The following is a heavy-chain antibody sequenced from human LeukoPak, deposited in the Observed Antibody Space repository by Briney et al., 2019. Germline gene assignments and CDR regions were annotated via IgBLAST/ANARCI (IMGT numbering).Heavy chain of an antibody. D-gene: IGHD4-23*01. J-gene: IGHJ4*02. CDR1: GFTFSSYS. CDR3: AADGGGLSSVVTPRSSPFDY. V-gene: IGHV3-48*01. Sequence: GGSLRLSCAASGFTFSSYSMNWVRQAPGKGLEWVSYISSSSSNIYYADSVKGRFTISRDNAKNSLHLQMNSLRSEDTAVYYCAADGGGLSSVVTPRSSPFDYWGQGTLVTVSS. CDR2: ISSSSSNI.